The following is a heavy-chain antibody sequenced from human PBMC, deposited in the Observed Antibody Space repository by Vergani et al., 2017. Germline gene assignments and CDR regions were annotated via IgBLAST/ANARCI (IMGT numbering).Heavy chain of an antibody. CDR3: AREPIAVAGFVYFDY. CDR2: INPNSGGT. CDR1: GYTFTGYY. Sequence: QVQLVQSGAEVKKPGASVKVSCKASGYTFTGYYMHWVRQAPGQGLEWMGWINPNSGGTNYAQTFQGRVTMTRDTSISTAYMELSRLRSDDTAVYYCAREPIAVAGFVYFDYWGQGTLVTVSS. D-gene: IGHD6-19*01. J-gene: IGHJ4*02. V-gene: IGHV1-2*02.